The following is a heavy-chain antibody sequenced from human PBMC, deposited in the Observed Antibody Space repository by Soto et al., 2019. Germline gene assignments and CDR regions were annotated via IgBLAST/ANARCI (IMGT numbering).Heavy chain of an antibody. J-gene: IGHJ4*01. CDR1: GVSISSYY. V-gene: IGHV4-59*12. Sequence: SETLSLTCTVPGVSISSYYWSWIRQPPGKGLEWIGYIYFRGSTNYNPSLKSRVTISVDTSKNSVFLQMNSLRDEDTAVYFCVRDRDLDRDMVHADLWGQGTLVTVS. CDR2: IYFRGST. CDR3: VRDRDLDRDMVHADL. D-gene: IGHD5-18*01.